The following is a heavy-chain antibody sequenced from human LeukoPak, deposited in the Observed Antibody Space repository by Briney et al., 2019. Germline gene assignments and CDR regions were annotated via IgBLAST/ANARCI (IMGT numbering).Heavy chain of an antibody. J-gene: IGHJ5*02. CDR2: IIPILGIA. CDR3: ARRHLHYDSSGYYRIRFDP. V-gene: IGHV1-69*04. Sequence: GASVKVSCKASGGTFSSYAISWVRQAPGQGLEWMGRIIPILGIANYAQKFQGRVTITADKSTSTAYMELSSLRSEDTAVYYCARRHLHYDSSGYYRIRFDPWGQGTLVTVSS. CDR1: GGTFSSYA. D-gene: IGHD3-22*01.